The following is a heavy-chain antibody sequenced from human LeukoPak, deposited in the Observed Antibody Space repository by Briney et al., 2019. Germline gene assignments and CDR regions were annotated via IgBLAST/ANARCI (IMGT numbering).Heavy chain of an antibody. J-gene: IGHJ4*02. CDR3: ARQSRYKSYSSSWLPGY. Sequence: SETLSLTCIVSGDSISSSSSYWGWIRQPPGKGLEWIGSRYNRGSTYYNPSLKSRVTISVDTSKNQFSLKLSSVTAADTAVYYCARQSRYKSYSSSWLPGYWGQGTLVTVSS. CDR1: GDSISSSSSY. D-gene: IGHD6-13*01. CDR2: RYNRGST. V-gene: IGHV4-39*01.